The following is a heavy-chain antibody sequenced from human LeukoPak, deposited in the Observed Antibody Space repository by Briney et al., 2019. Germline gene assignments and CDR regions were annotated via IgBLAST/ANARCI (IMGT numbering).Heavy chain of an antibody. V-gene: IGHV3-23*01. D-gene: IGHD3-22*01. J-gene: IGHJ4*02. CDR1: GFSLSDYP. CDR2: FDRGSLDT. CDR3: ARRGYESSGPKYYFDH. Sequence: GGSLRLSCAASGFSLSDYPMTWVRQAPGKGLQWVSLFDRGSLDTYYADSVRGRFTVSRDNDKNTLYLQMNSLRAEDTAVYYCARRGYESSGPKYYFDHWGQGILVTVSS.